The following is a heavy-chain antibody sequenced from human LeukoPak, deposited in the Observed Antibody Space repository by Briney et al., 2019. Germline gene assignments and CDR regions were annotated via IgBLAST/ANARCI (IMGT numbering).Heavy chain of an antibody. CDR2: IREDGRTT. J-gene: IGHJ4*02. V-gene: IGHV3-43*02. CDR1: GFTFDDYA. CDR3: AKTRRGGTEYADFDH. Sequence: GGSLRLSCAASGFTFDDYAMHWVRQAPGKGLEWVSLIREDGRTTYYVDSVKGRFAISRDNSKKSLYLQINSLRTEDTALYYCAKTRRGGTEYADFDHWGQGTLVTVSS. D-gene: IGHD1-26*01.